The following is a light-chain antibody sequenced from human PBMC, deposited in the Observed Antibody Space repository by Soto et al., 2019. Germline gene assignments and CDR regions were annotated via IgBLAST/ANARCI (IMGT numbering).Light chain of an antibody. J-gene: IGKJ4*01. CDR1: QSVGTR. Sequence: EILLTQSPDTLSLSPGERATLSCRAAQSVGTRLVWYQQKPGQAPRLLIYDASNRATGIPARFSGSGSGTDFTLTISSLEPEDFAVYYCQQRSNWPLSFGGGTKVDIK. CDR3: QQRSNWPLS. V-gene: IGKV3-11*01. CDR2: DAS.